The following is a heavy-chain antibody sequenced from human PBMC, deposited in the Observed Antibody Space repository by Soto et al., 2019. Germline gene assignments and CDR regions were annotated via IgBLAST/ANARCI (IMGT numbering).Heavy chain of an antibody. CDR1: GGSISSGGYS. Sequence: QLQLQESGSGLVKPSQTLSLTCAVSGGSISSGGYSWSWIRQPPGKGLEWIGYIYHSGSTYYNPSIKSRVTRSVDRSKNQYSLKLSFVPAADTAVYYCARVQVVAAQQWGQGTLVTVAS. J-gene: IGHJ4*02. CDR3: ARVQVVAAQQ. CDR2: IYHSGST. D-gene: IGHD2-15*01. V-gene: IGHV4-30-2*01.